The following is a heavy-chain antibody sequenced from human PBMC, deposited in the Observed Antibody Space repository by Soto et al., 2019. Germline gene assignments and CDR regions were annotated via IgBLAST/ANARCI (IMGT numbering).Heavy chain of an antibody. J-gene: IGHJ4*02. CDR2: INHSGST. V-gene: IGHV4-34*01. CDR3: ARACGVAVAPCPFDY. CDR1: GGSFSGYY. Sequence: PSETLSLTCAVYGGSFSGYYWSWIRQPPGKGLEWIGEINHSGSTNYNPSLKSRVTISVDTSKNQFSLKLSSVTAADTAVYYCARACGVAVAPCPFDYWGQGTLVTVSS. D-gene: IGHD6-19*01.